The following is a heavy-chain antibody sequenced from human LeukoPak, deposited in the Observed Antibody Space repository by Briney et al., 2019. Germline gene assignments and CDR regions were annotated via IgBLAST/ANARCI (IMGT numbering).Heavy chain of an antibody. D-gene: IGHD2-15*01. V-gene: IGHV3-21*01. CDR3: ARDGLAAATLHWCFDL. Sequence: GGSLRLSCAASGFTFSSYSINWVRQAPGKVLEWVSSISSSSSYIYYTDSVKGRFTISRDNARNSLYLQMNSLRAEDTAVYYCARDGLAAATLHWCFDLWGRGTLVTVSS. CDR1: GFTFSSYS. J-gene: IGHJ2*01. CDR2: ISSSSSYI.